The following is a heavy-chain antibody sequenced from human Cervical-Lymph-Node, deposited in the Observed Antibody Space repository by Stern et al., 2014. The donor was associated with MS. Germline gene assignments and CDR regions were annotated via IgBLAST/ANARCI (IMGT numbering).Heavy chain of an antibody. V-gene: IGHV4-31*03. J-gene: IGHJ4*02. CDR3: ARSDRLWGSFDY. CDR1: GDSINSTGYY. CDR2: IHYRGST. Sequence: QVQLQESGPGLAQPSQTLSLTCTVSGDSINSTGYYWSWIRQHPGKGLEWIVYIHYRGSTYYNPSLKSRGTISVDTSKNQFSRKLTSVTAADTALYYCARSDRLWGSFDYWGQGSLVTVSS. D-gene: IGHD3-16*01.